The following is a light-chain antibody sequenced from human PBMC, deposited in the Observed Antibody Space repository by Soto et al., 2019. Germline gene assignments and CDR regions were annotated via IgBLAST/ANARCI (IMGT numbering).Light chain of an antibody. CDR3: MQGTHWPLT. V-gene: IGKV2-30*01. CDR1: QSLLYSDGNTY. Sequence: VMTQSPLSLPVTVGQPASISCSSSQSLLYSDGNTYLTWFQQRPGQSPRRLIYKTSDRDSGVPDRFSGSGSGTDFTLKISRVEAEDVAVYYCMQGTHWPLTFGQGTRLEIK. J-gene: IGKJ5*01. CDR2: KTS.